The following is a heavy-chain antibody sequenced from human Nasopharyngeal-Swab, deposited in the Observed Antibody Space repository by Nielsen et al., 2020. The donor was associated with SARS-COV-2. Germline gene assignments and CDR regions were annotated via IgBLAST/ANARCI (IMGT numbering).Heavy chain of an antibody. CDR3: AKSSGGSPRRAFDI. V-gene: IGHV3-30*18. D-gene: IGHD2-15*01. CDR1: GFTFSSYG. Sequence: GGSLRLSCTASGFTFSSYGMHWVRQAPGKGLEWVAVISYDGSNKYYADSVKGRFTISRDNSKNTLYLQMNSLRAEDTAVYYCAKSSGGSPRRAFDIWGQGTMVTASS. J-gene: IGHJ3*02. CDR2: ISYDGSNK.